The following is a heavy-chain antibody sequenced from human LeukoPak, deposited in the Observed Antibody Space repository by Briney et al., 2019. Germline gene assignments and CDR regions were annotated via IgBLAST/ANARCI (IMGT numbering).Heavy chain of an antibody. D-gene: IGHD6-19*01. CDR3: ARGGSLQWLVPAYYYYYYGMDV. V-gene: IGHV1-3*01. CDR1: GYTFTSYA. Sequence: HRASVKVSCKASGYTFTSYAMHWVRQAPGQRLEWMGWINAGNGNTKYSQKFQGRVTITRDTSASTAYMELSSLRSEDTAVYYCARGGSLQWLVPAYYYYYYGMDVWGQGTTVTVSS. J-gene: IGHJ6*02. CDR2: INAGNGNT.